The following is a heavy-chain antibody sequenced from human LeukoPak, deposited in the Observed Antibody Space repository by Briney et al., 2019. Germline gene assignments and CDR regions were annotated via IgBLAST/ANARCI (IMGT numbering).Heavy chain of an antibody. D-gene: IGHD4-11*01. Sequence: ASVKVSCKASGYTFTGYYMHWVRQAPGQGLEWMGWINPNSGGTNYAQKFQGRVTMTRDTSISTAYMELSRLRSDDTAVYYCASHIPYSKREYYYYYYMDVWGKGTTVTVSS. CDR3: ASHIPYSKREYYYYYYMDV. CDR2: INPNSGGT. CDR1: GYTFTGYY. J-gene: IGHJ6*03. V-gene: IGHV1-2*02.